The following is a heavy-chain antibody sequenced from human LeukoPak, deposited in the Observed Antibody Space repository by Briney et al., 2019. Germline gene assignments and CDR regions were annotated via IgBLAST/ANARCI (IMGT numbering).Heavy chain of an antibody. J-gene: IGHJ4*02. Sequence: SETLSLTCAVYGGPFSGYYWSWIRQPPGKGLEWIGEINHSGSTNYNPSLKSRVTISVDTSKNQFSLKLSSVTAADTAVYYCPRERRITMIVVVIITQYYFDYWGQGTLVTVSS. V-gene: IGHV4-34*01. CDR3: PRERRITMIVVVIITQYYFDY. CDR2: INHSGST. D-gene: IGHD3-22*01. CDR1: GGPFSGYY.